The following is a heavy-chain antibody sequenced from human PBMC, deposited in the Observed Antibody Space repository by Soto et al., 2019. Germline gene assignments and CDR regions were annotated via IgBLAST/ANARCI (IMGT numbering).Heavy chain of an antibody. J-gene: IGHJ4*02. CDR3: ARDGVGAATGVLGY. CDR1: GGTFNTYA. Sequence: QVQLVRSGAEVKKPGSSVKVSCKSSGGTFNTYAIIWVRQAPGQGLEWMGGIIPIFGTANYAQKFQGRVTITADDSTSTAYMELSSLTSEDTAVYYCARDGVGAATGVLGYWGQGTLVTVSS. V-gene: IGHV1-69*01. CDR2: IIPIFGTA. D-gene: IGHD6-13*01.